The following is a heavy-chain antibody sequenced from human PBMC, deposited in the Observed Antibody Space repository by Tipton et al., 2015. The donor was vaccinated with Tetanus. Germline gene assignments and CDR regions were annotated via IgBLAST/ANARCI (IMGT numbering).Heavy chain of an antibody. Sequence: GLVKPSETLSLTCTVSGSSISSSCHYWTWIRPPPGKEPDWVGYAYHSGGTNYHPSLQSRLSISADTSQKQFSLNLVSVITADMAGYYGARGHDDYPKKARFDYWGEEIL. J-gene: IGHJ4*02. CDR1: GSSISSSCHY. CDR2: AYHSGGT. V-gene: IGHV4-61*05. CDR3: ARGHDDYPKKARFDY. D-gene: IGHD5-12*01.